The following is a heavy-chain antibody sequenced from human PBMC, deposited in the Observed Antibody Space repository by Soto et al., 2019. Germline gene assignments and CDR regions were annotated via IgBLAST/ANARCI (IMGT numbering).Heavy chain of an antibody. Sequence: SETLSLTCAVYGGSFSVYYWGWIRQPPGKGLEWIGEINHSGSTNYNPSLKSRVTISVDTSKNQLSLKLGSVTAADTAVYYCARDSIVVVVAATPEYYMDVWGKGTTVTVSS. CDR2: INHSGST. J-gene: IGHJ6*03. D-gene: IGHD2-15*01. CDR1: GGSFSVYY. CDR3: ARDSIVVVVAATPEYYMDV. V-gene: IGHV4-34*01.